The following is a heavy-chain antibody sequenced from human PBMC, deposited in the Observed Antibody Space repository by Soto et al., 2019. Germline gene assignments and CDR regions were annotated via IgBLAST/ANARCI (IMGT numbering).Heavy chain of an antibody. CDR1: GASVSRGGYY. CDR2: IYDSGNT. J-gene: IGHJ4*02. D-gene: IGHD6-13*01. Sequence: PSETLSLTCTVSGASVSRGGYYWSWIRQHPGKGLAWIGYIYDSGNTYYNPSLKSRLTISLDTSKNHFSLKLTSVTAADTAVYYCARSFPLIAAAGGGGFAYWGQGTLVTVSS. V-gene: IGHV4-31*03. CDR3: ARSFPLIAAAGGGGFAY.